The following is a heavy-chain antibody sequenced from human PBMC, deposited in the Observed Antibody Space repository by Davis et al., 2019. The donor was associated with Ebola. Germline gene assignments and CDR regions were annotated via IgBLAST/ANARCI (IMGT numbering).Heavy chain of an antibody. Sequence: SETLSLTCTVSGGSISSYYWSWIRQPPGKGLEWIGEINHSGSTNYNPSLKSRVTISVDTSKNQFSLKLSSVTAADTAVYYCARGSSYSRFDYWGQGTLVTVSS. CDR3: ARGSSYSRFDY. CDR1: GGSISSYY. CDR2: INHSGST. J-gene: IGHJ4*02. D-gene: IGHD1-26*01. V-gene: IGHV4-34*01.